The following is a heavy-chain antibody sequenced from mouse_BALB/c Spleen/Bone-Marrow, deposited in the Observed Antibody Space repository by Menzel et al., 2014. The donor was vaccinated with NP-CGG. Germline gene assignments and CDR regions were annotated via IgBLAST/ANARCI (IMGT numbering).Heavy chain of an antibody. Sequence: VQLVESGPGLVSPSQSLSITCTASGFSLTSYGLHWVRQPPGKGLEWLGIIWAGGNTNYNSALMSRLSISKDNSKSXVFLKMNSLQTDDTAMYYCARELGAWFAYWGQGTLVTVSA. V-gene: IGHV2-9*02. CDR3: ARELGAWFAY. J-gene: IGHJ3*01. D-gene: IGHD4-1*01. CDR2: IWAGGNT. CDR1: GFSLTSYG.